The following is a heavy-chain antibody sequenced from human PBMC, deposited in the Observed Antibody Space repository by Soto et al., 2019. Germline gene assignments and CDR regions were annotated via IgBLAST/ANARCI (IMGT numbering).Heavy chain of an antibody. CDR1: GGSISSGGYY. V-gene: IGHV4-31*03. CDR2: IYYSGST. Sequence: QVPLQESGPGLVKPSQTLSLTCTVSGGSISSGGYYWSWIRQHPGKGLEWIGYIYYSGSTYYNPSLKSRVTISVDTSKNQFSLKLSSVTAADTAVYYCARAPLRFLAAFDAFDIWGQGTMVTVSS. J-gene: IGHJ3*02. D-gene: IGHD3-3*01. CDR3: ARAPLRFLAAFDAFDI.